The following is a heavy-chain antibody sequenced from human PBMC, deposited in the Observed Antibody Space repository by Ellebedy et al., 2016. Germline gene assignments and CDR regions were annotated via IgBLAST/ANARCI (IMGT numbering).Heavy chain of an antibody. V-gene: IGHV3-7*01. CDR1: EFTFRSYW. CDR3: ASLAAYCGGDCYFDY. Sequence: GESLKISXVASEFTFRSYWMSWVRQAPGKGLEWVANIKEDGSEKYYVDSVKGRFTISRDNSKNTLYLQMNSLRAEDTAVYYCASLAAYCGGDCYFDYWGQGTLVTVSS. J-gene: IGHJ4*02. D-gene: IGHD2-21*02. CDR2: IKEDGSEK.